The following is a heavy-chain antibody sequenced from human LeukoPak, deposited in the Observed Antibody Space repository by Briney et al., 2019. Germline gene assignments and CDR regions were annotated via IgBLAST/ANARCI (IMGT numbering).Heavy chain of an antibody. CDR2: IYHSGST. Sequence: PSETLSLTCTVSGGSISSGGYYWSWIRQPPGKGLEWIGYIYHSGSTYYNPSLKSRVTISVDRSKNQFSLKLSSVTAADTAVYYCARDPTAMVTLFGDWGQGTLVTVSS. CDR1: GGSISSGGYY. J-gene: IGHJ4*02. V-gene: IGHV4-30-2*01. D-gene: IGHD5-18*01. CDR3: ARDPTAMVTLFGD.